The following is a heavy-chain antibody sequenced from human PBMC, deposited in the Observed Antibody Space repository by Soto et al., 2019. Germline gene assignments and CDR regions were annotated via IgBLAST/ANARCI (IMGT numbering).Heavy chain of an antibody. D-gene: IGHD3-10*01. CDR3: ARDGYGFGDLFYAFDI. CDR2: IFYSGNT. Sequence: SETLSLTCTVVGGSISSSGFYWGLIRQPPGKGLEWIGSIFYSGNTYYNPSLKSRVTISEDTSKKQFSLKLSSVTAADTAVYYCARDGYGFGDLFYAFDIWGQGTMVTVSS. V-gene: IGHV4-39*02. CDR1: GGSISSSGFY. J-gene: IGHJ3*02.